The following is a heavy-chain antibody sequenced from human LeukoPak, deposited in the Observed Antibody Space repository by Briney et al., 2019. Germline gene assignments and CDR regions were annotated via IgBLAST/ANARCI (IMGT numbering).Heavy chain of an antibody. CDR2: ISSGGSYI. D-gene: IGHD5-12*01. V-gene: IGHV3-21*01. J-gene: IGHJ4*02. CDR3: ARSGYSGYDLGDY. Sequence: NPGGSLRLSCAASGFIISDYSMSWVRQAPGKGLQWVSSISSGGSYIYYVDSVKGRFTISRDNAKNSLHLQMNSLRAEDTAVYYCARSGYSGYDLGDYWGQGTLVTVSS. CDR1: GFIISDYS.